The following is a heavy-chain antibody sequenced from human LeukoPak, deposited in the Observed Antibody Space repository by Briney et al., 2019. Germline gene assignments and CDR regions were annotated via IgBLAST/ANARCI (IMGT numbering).Heavy chain of an antibody. CDR3: ARIGGRGYSYGTFDY. Sequence: APVKVSCKASGYTFNDYYIHWVRQAPGQGLEWMGWINPKSGGTNYAQKFQGRVTMTRDTSISTVYMELSRLRSDDRAVYYCARIGGRGYSYGTFDYWGQGTLVTVSS. V-gene: IGHV1-2*02. J-gene: IGHJ4*02. CDR2: INPKSGGT. CDR1: GYTFNDYY. D-gene: IGHD5-18*01.